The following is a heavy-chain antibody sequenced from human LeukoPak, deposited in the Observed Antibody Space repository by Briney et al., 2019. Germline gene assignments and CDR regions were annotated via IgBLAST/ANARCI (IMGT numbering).Heavy chain of an antibody. CDR1: GLTFGTTW. D-gene: IGHD1-7*01. CDR2: MNGEGTTI. Sequence: GGSLRLSCATSGLTFGTTWMHWVRQAPGKGLMWVSRMNGEGTTIDYADSVKGRFTVSRDYAKNTLFLQMNNLRTEDTALYFCATARNFRFEYWGQGSLVIVS. J-gene: IGHJ4*02. CDR3: ATARNFRFEY. V-gene: IGHV3-74*01.